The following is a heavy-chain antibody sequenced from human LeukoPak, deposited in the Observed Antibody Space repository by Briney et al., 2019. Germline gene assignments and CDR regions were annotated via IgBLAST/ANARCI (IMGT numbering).Heavy chain of an antibody. CDR2: IIPISGTT. J-gene: IGHJ5*02. V-gene: IGHV1-69*06. D-gene: IGHD4-23*01. CDR3: ARDNSVEDTAWWFDP. CDR1: GYTFTTYG. Sequence: SVKVSCKASGYTFTTYGISWVRQAPGQGLEWMGGIIPISGTTNYAQKFQGRVTITADKSTSTAYMELSSLRSEDTAVYYCARDNSVEDTAWWFDPWGQGTLVTVSS.